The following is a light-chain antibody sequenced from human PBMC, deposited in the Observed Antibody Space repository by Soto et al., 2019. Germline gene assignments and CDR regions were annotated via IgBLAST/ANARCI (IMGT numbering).Light chain of an antibody. V-gene: IGKV3-20*01. CDR1: QSVSSKY. J-gene: IGKJ1*01. CDR3: QNIKT. Sequence: EIVLTQSPGTLSLSPGERATLSCRASQSVSSKYLAWYQQKSGQAPRLLISAAPSRATGIPDRFSGSGSGTDFTLTISRLEPEDFAVYYCQNIKTFGQGTKLEIK. CDR2: AAP.